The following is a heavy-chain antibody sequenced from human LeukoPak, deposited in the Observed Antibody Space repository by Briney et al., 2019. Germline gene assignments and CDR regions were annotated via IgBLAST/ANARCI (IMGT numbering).Heavy chain of an antibody. D-gene: IGHD2-21*01. CDR2: ISYDGSNK. CDR3: ARERQDTILHSGAFDI. V-gene: IGHV3-30*03. Sequence: GSLRLSCAASGFTFSSYGMHWVRQAPGKGLEWVAVISYDGSNKYYADSVKGRFTISRDNSKNTLYLQMNSLRAEDTAVYFCARERQDTILHSGAFDIWGQGTMVTVCS. J-gene: IGHJ3*02. CDR1: GFTFSSYG.